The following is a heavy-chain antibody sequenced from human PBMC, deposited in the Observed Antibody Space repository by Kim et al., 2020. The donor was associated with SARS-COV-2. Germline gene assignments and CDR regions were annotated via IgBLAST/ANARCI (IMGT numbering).Heavy chain of an antibody. CDR3: ARGRGRGYDSRHFDY. V-gene: IGHV4-34*01. D-gene: IGHD3-22*01. CDR2: INHSGST. Sequence: SETLSLTCAVYGGSFSGYYWSWIRQPPGKGLEWIGEINHSGSTNYNPSLKSRVTISVDTSKNQFSLKLSSVTAADTAVYYCARGRGRGYDSRHFDYWGQGTLVTVSS. J-gene: IGHJ4*02. CDR1: GGSFSGYY.